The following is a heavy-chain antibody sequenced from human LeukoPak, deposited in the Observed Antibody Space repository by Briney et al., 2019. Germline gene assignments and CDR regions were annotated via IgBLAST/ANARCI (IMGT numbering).Heavy chain of an antibody. CDR1: GYTFTGYY. V-gene: IGHV1-2*02. D-gene: IGHD6-13*01. J-gene: IGHJ4*02. CDR2: INPNSGDT. CDR3: AREWPMALAAAGPFDY. Sequence: ASVKVSCKASGYTFTGYYIHWVRQAPGQGLEWMGWINPNSGDTYYPQKFQGRVTMTRDTSISTDYMELSRLRSDDTAVYYCAREWPMALAAAGPFDYWGQGILVTVSS.